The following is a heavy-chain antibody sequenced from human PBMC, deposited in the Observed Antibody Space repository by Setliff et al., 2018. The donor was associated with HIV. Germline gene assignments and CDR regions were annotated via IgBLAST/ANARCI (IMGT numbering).Heavy chain of an antibody. D-gene: IGHD2-8*01. V-gene: IGHV4-59*12. CDR1: GGSFSNYY. CDR3: ARDSANGKTANLNYLDV. J-gene: IGHJ6*03. Sequence: PSETLSLTCTVTGGSFSNYYWSWIRQPPGKGLEWIGYIYQTGSTNYSPSLQSRVTMSVETSKNQFSLKLSSVTAADTAVYYCARDSANGKTANLNYLDVWGKGTTVTVSS. CDR2: IYQTGST.